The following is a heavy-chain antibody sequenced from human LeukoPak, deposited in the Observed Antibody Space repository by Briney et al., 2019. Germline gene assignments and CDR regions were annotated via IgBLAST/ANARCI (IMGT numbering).Heavy chain of an antibody. CDR1: GGSISSYY. CDR2: IYYSGST. D-gene: IGHD1-26*01. CDR3: ASLVSGSRIDY. J-gene: IGHJ4*02. Sequence: SETLSLTCTVSGGSISSYYWSWIRQPPGKGLEWIGSIYYSGSTYYNPSLKSRVTISVDTSKNQFSLKLSSVTAADTAVYYCASLVSGSRIDYWGQGTLVTVSS. V-gene: IGHV4-59*12.